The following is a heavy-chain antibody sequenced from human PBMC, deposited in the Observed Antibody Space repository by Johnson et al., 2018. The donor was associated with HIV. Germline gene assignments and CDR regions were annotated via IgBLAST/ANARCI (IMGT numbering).Heavy chain of an antibody. CDR1: GFTVSSNY. CDR2: IYSGGST. V-gene: IGHV3-53*01. Sequence: VQLVESGGGLIQPGGSLRLSCAASGFTVSSNYMSWVRQAPGKGLEWVSVIYSGGSTYYADSVKGRFTISRDNSKNTLYLQMNSLRAEDTAVYYCARGKYDSSGYYPPSFALDIWGQGTMVTVSS. D-gene: IGHD3-22*01. CDR3: ARGKYDSSGYYPPSFALDI. J-gene: IGHJ3*02.